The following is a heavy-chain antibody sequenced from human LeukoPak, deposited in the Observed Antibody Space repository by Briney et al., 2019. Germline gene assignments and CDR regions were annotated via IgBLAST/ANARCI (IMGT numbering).Heavy chain of an antibody. Sequence: PSETLSLTCTVSGGSISNYYWSWIRQTPGKGLEWIGHIYSSGSTNYNPSLKSRATISIDTSKNQFSLTLSSVTAADTAVYYCARGRAQYDSTGYYYWGPGTLVTVSS. J-gene: IGHJ4*02. CDR3: ARGRAQYDSTGYYY. D-gene: IGHD3-22*01. CDR1: GGSISNYY. V-gene: IGHV4-59*01. CDR2: IYSSGST.